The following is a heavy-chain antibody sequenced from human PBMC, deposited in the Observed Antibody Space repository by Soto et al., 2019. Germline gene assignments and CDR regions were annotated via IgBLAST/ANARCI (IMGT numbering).Heavy chain of an antibody. J-gene: IGHJ4*02. CDR3: ARDLFQSSALDY. V-gene: IGHV3-7*01. Sequence: ALILSCAASGFTVSSHGMSWVRQAPGKGLEWVANIKQDGSEKCYVDSVKGRFTISRDNAKNSLYLQMNSLRAEDTAVYYCARDLFQSSALDYWGQGTLVTVS. CDR1: GFTVSSHG. D-gene: IGHD3-3*02. CDR2: IKQDGSEK.